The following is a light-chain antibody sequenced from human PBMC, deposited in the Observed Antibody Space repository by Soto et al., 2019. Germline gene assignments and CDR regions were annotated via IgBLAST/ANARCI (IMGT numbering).Light chain of an antibody. CDR2: EVS. CDR3: CSYADRIDGL. J-gene: IGLJ3*02. CDR1: SSDVGSYNL. Sequence: QSALPQPASVSGSPGHASTISCTGTSSDVGSYNLVSWYQQHPGKAPKLMIYEVSKRPSGVSDRFSGYKSGNTASLTISGLQAEDEGEYYCCSYADRIDGLCVGGTKLTVL. V-gene: IGLV2-23*02.